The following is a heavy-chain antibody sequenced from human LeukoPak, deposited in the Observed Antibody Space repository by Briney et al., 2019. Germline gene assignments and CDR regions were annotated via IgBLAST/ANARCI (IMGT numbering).Heavy chain of an antibody. D-gene: IGHD3-3*01. J-gene: IGHJ4*02. CDR1: GGSISSSNYY. CDR3: ARHASVSGNWPRPLDY. CDR2: IYYGGST. V-gene: IGHV4-39*01. Sequence: SETLSLTCTVSGGSISSSNYYWGWVRQPPGKGLEWIANIYYGGSTYYSPSLRSRVTISVDTSKNQFSLKLTSVTAADTAVYYCARHASVSGNWPRPLDYWGQGSLVTVSS.